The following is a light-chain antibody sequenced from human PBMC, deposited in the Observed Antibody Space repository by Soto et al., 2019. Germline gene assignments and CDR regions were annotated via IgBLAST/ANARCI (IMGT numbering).Light chain of an antibody. Sequence: EIVMTQSPATLSVSPGERATLSCRASQSVSSNLAWYQQKPGQVPRLLIYGASTRATGIPARFSGSGSGTEFTLTISSLQSQDFAVYYCQQYNNWPRTFGQGTKVEV. CDR1: QSVSSN. J-gene: IGKJ1*01. CDR3: QQYNNWPRT. CDR2: GAS. V-gene: IGKV3-15*01.